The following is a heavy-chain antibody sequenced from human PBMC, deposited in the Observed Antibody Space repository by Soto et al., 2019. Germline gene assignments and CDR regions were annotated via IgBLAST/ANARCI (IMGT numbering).Heavy chain of an antibody. V-gene: IGHV4-39*01. CDR3: ARHRGSGPSTAAALLDY. D-gene: IGHD6-13*01. CDR2: IYYSGST. J-gene: IGHJ4*02. Sequence: QLQLQESGPGLVKASETLSLTCTVSGGSISSTIYYWGWIRQPPGKELQWIGNIYYSGSTYYNPXLGRRVTISVXXSXNXXSLRLNSVTAADTAVYYCARHRGSGPSTAAALLDYWGQGILVTVSS. CDR1: GGSISSTIYY.